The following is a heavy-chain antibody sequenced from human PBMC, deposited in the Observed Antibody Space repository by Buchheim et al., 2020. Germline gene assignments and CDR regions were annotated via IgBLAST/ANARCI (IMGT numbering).Heavy chain of an antibody. CDR3: ARTYYDFWSGYLGHTFDY. Sequence: QLQLQESGPGLVKPSETLSLTCTVSGGSISSSSYYWGWIRQPPGKGLEWIGSIYYSGSPYYNPSLKSRVTISVDTSKNQFSLKLSSVTAADTAVYYCARTYYDFWSGYLGHTFDYWGQGTL. CDR2: IYYSGSP. V-gene: IGHV4-39*01. J-gene: IGHJ4*02. CDR1: GGSISSSSYY. D-gene: IGHD3-3*01.